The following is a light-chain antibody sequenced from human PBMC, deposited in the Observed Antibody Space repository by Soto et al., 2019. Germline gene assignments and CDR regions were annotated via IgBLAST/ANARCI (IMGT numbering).Light chain of an antibody. CDR1: QGIRSY. J-gene: IGKJ1*01. CDR2: AAS. CDR3: QQYNDYSWT. V-gene: IGKV1D-8*03. Sequence: VIWMTQCPSLLSASTGDRVTISCRMSQGIRSYLAWYPQKPGKAPELLIYAASTLQSGVLSRFSGSGAGTACTRTISSLQPDDVSIDSCQQYNDYSWTFGQGTKVDI.